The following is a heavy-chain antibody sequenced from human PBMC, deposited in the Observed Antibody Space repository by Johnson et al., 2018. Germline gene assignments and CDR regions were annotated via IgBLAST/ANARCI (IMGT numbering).Heavy chain of an antibody. CDR1: GFTFSDYA. V-gene: IGHV3-30-3*01. CDR3: ARDRLRQSAGWYDAFEF. CDR2: IAYDDINK. D-gene: IGHD6-19*01. J-gene: IGHJ3*01. Sequence: QVQLGQSGGGVVQPGTSLRLSCAASGFTFSDYAISWVRQAPGKGLEWVSVIAYDDINKYYADSVKGRFRISRDNSKNTVSLKIDRLRPADTAMYYCARDRLRQSAGWYDAFEFWGQGTMVIVSS.